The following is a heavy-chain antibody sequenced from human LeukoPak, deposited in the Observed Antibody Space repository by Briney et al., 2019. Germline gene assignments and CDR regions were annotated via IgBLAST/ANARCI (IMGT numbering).Heavy chain of an antibody. CDR2: MNPNSGNT. V-gene: IGHV1-8*01. CDR1: GYAFTNYN. D-gene: IGHD2-2*01. J-gene: IGHJ4*02. Sequence: ASVKVSCKASGYAFTNYNINWVRQATGQGFEWIGWMNPNSGNTGYDQKFQGRVTITRDTSISTAYMEVDDLRSEDTAVYYCVRGRCVGSPNCYYFDSWGQGTLVTVSS. CDR3: VRGRCVGSPNCYYFDS.